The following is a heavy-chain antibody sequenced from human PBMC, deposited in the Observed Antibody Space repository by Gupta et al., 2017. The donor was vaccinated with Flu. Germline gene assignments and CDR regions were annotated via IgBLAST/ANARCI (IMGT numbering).Heavy chain of an antibody. J-gene: IGHJ3*02. CDR3: ARDRNSLFTVTNAFDI. Sequence: EVQLVESGRGWVQAGGSLRISCAAAGFTVSRNYMSWVSQAPGKGLEWVSVIYSGGSTYYADSVKGRFTISRDNSKNTLYLQMNSLRAEDTAVYYCARDRNSLFTVTNAFDIWGQGTMVTVSS. CDR1: GFTVSRNY. D-gene: IGHD4-17*01. V-gene: IGHV3-66*02. CDR2: IYSGGST.